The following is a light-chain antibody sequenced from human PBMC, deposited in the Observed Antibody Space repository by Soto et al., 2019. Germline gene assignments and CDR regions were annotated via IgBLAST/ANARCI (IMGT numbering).Light chain of an antibody. J-gene: IGKJ5*01. Sequence: EIVLTHSPATLSLSPWEMATLSCRASQSLSKSLAWYQQKPGQAPRLLIYDTSIRASGIPARFSGSGSGTDFTLTISSLDPEDFAVYYCQQRSNRPLTFGQGTRLEIK. V-gene: IGKV3-11*01. CDR3: QQRSNRPLT. CDR1: QSLSKS. CDR2: DTS.